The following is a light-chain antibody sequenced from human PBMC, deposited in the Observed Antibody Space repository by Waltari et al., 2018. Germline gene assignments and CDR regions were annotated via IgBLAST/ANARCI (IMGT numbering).Light chain of an antibody. CDR2: DAS. V-gene: IGKV1-5*01. J-gene: IGKJ1*01. CDR1: QNITKW. CDR3: QQYSRYTWT. Sequence: DIQMTQSPSTLSASVGDRVTITCRANQNITKWLAWYQQKPGQAPKVLIDDASILKSGVPSRFSGSGSGTDFTLTISGLQPDDFATYYCQQYSRYTWTFGPGTKVDIK.